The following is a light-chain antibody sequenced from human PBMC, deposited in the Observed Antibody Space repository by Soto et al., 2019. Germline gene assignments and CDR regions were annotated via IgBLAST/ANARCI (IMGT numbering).Light chain of an antibody. Sequence: QSALTQPASVSGSPRQSITISCTGTSSDFGYGDFVSWYQQRPGNAPKLMIYKVSNRPSGVSNRFSGSKSGNTASLTISGLQAEDEADYYCCSYTRSYTWVFGGGTKLTVL. CDR1: SSDFGYGDF. CDR3: CSYTRSYTWV. J-gene: IGLJ3*02. CDR2: KVS. V-gene: IGLV2-14*01.